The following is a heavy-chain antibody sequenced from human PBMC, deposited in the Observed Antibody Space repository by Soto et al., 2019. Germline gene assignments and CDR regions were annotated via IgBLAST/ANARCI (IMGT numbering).Heavy chain of an antibody. J-gene: IGHJ4*02. CDR3: ARGFGVVINIDY. Sequence: GGSLRLSCAASGFTSSSYEMNWVRQAPGKGLEWVSYISSSGSTIYYADSVKGRFTTSRDNAKNSLYLQMNSLRAEDTAVYYCARGFGVVINIDYGGQGTLVPV. CDR2: ISSSGSTI. D-gene: IGHD3-3*01. CDR1: GFTSSSYE. V-gene: IGHV3-48*03.